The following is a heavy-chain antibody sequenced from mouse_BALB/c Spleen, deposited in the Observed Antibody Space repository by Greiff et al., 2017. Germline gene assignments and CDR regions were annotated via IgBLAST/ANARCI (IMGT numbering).Heavy chain of an antibody. CDR1: GFTFSDYY. V-gene: IGHV5-4*02. D-gene: IGHD1-1*01. Sequence: EVQVVESGGGLVKPGGSLKLSCAASGFTFSDYYMYWVRQTPEKRLEWVATISDGGSYTYYPDSVKGRFTISRDNAKNNLYLQMSSLKSEDTAMYYCARGGLRWMDYWGQGTSVTVSS. CDR2: ISDGGSYT. J-gene: IGHJ4*01. CDR3: ARGGLRWMDY.